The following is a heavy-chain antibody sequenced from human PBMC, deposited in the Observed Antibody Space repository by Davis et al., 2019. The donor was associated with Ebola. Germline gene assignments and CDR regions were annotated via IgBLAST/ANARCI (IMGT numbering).Heavy chain of an antibody. V-gene: IGHV3-21*01. Sequence: GGSLRLSCATSGFTFSTYNMNWVRQAPGKGLEWVSSISAGGTYVHYADSVKGRFTISRDNSKNTLYLQMNSLRAEDTAVYYCAKVEISLASRLTGAMDVWGQGTTVTVSS. CDR3: AKVEISLASRLTGAMDV. J-gene: IGHJ6*02. CDR2: ISAGGTYV. CDR1: GFTFSTYN. D-gene: IGHD1-14*01.